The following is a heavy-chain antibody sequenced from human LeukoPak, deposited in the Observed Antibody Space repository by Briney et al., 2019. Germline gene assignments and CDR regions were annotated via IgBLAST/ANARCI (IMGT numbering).Heavy chain of an antibody. Sequence: GGSLRLSCAASGFTFSRNIMNWVRQAPGEGLEWVSSISSSTSYIYYADSVKGRFTISRDNAKNSLYLQMNSLRAEDTAVYYCARAGGSYYFDYWGQGTLVTVSS. CDR3: ARAGGSYYFDY. CDR2: ISSSTSYI. D-gene: IGHD1-26*01. V-gene: IGHV3-21*01. CDR1: GFTFSRNI. J-gene: IGHJ4*02.